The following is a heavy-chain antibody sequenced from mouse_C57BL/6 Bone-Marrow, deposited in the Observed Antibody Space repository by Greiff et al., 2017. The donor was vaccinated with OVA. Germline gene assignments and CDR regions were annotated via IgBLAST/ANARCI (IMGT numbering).Heavy chain of an antibody. V-gene: IGHV1-26*01. CDR3: AREAAY. CDR1: GYTFTDYY. CDR2: INPNNGGT. J-gene: IGHJ3*01. Sequence: EVQLQQSGPELVKPGASVKISCKASGYTFTDYYMNWVKQSRGKSLEWIGDINPNNGGTSYNQKFKGKATLTVDKSSSTAYMELRSLTSEDSAVYYCAREAAYWGQGTLVTVSA.